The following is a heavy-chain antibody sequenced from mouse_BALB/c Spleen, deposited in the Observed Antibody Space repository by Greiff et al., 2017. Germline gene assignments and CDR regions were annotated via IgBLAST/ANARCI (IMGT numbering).Heavy chain of an antibody. Sequence: EVHLVESGGGLVKPGGSLKLSCAASGFAFSSYDMSWVRQTPEKRLEWVAYISSGGGSTYYPDTVKGRFTISRDNAKNTLYLQMSSLKSEDTAMYYCATTVSRTFAYWGQGTLVTVSA. J-gene: IGHJ3*01. CDR2: ISSGGGST. CDR1: GFAFSSYD. D-gene: IGHD1-1*01. V-gene: IGHV5-12-1*01. CDR3: ATTVSRTFAY.